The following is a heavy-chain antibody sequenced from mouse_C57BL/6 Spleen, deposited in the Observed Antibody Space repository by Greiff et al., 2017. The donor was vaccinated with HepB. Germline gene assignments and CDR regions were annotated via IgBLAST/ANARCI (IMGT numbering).Heavy chain of an antibody. CDR1: GFTFSSYG. Sequence: DVKLVESGGDLVKPGGSLKLSCAASGFTFSSYGMSWVRQTPDKRLEWVATISSGGSYTYYPDSVKGRFTISRDNAKNTLYLQMSSLKSEDTAMYYCARGSYGYFDVWGTGTTVTVSS. V-gene: IGHV5-6*02. CDR2: ISSGGSYT. J-gene: IGHJ1*03. CDR3: ARGSYGYFDV.